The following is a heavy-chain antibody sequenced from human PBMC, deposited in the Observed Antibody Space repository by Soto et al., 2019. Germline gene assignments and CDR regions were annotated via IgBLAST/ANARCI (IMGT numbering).Heavy chain of an antibody. CDR2: IYYSGTA. J-gene: IGHJ5*02. CDR1: GDSISRSSHY. V-gene: IGHV4-39*01. Sequence: SETLSLTWPVSGDSISRSSHYWGWLLQPPGKGLEWIGGIYYSGTAYYNPSLKSRVTLSVDTSKNQFSLRLSSVTAADTAVYFCARHGGWEVPYYYNWFAPWGQGALVT. CDR3: ARHGGWEVPYYYNWFAP. D-gene: IGHD1-26*01.